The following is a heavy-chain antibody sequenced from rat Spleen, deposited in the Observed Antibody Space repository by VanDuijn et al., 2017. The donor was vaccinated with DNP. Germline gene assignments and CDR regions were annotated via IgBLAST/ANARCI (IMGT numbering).Heavy chain of an antibody. V-gene: IGHV5-29*01. Sequence: EVQLVESDGGLVQPGRPLKLSCAASGFTFSDYYMAWVRQAPTKGLEWVATVSYDGTKTFYRDSVKGRFTISRDNAKSTLYLQMDSLRSEDTATYYCARLSDYWGQGVMVTVSS. CDR2: VSYDGTKT. CDR1: GFTFSDYY. J-gene: IGHJ2*01. CDR3: ARLSDY.